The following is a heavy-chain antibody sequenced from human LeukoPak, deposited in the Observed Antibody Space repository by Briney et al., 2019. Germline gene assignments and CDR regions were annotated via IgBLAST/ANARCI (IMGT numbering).Heavy chain of an antibody. CDR2: IYYSGST. CDR1: GGSISSSSYY. D-gene: IGHD1-20*01. Sequence: PSETLSLTCTVSGGSISSSSYYWGWIRQPPGKGLEWIGSIYYSGSTYYNPSLKSRVTISVDTSKNQFSLKLSSVTAADTAVYYCATCITGTTVFDYWGQGTLVTVSS. CDR3: ATCITGTTVFDY. V-gene: IGHV4-39*07. J-gene: IGHJ4*02.